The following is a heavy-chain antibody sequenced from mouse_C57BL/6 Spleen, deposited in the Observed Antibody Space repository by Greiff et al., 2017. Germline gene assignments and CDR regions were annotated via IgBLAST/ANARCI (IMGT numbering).Heavy chain of an antibody. Sequence: VQLQPSGPELVKPGASVKISCTASVYSFTDYNMNWVKQSNGKSLDWIGVIIPNYGTTSYNQKFKGKATLTVDQSSSTAYMQLNSLTSEDSAVYYCAYDYNEPFFAYWGQGTLVTVSA. J-gene: IGHJ3*01. CDR1: VYSFTDYN. V-gene: IGHV1-39*01. D-gene: IGHD2-4*01. CDR2: IIPNYGTT. CDR3: AYDYNEPFFAY.